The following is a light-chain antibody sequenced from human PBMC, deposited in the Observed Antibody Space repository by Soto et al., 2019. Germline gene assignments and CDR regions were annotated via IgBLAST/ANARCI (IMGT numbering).Light chain of an antibody. CDR1: QSVLYSSNNKDY. J-gene: IGKJ3*01. V-gene: IGKV4-1*01. CDR2: WAS. CDR3: QQYYNSPQT. Sequence: DIVMTQSPDSLAVSLGERATINCRSSQSVLYSSNNKDYLAWYQQKPGQPPKLLISWASARESGVPDRFSGSGSGTDFTLTISSLQAEDVAVYYCQQYYNSPQTFGPGTKVDIK.